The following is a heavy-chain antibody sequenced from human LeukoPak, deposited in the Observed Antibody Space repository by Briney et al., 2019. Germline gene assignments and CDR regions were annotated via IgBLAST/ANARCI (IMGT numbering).Heavy chain of an antibody. CDR1: GGSISSTSYY. CDR3: ARQRADYFYHYLDV. J-gene: IGHJ6*03. CDR2: VYYGGNT. V-gene: IGHV4-39*01. Sequence: PSETLSLTCTMSGGSISSTSYYWDWVRQPPGKRLEWIGNVYYGGNTFYNSSLESRVTISVDMSKNQFSLKLTSLTAADTAVYYCARQRADYFYHYLDVWGKGTSVTVSS.